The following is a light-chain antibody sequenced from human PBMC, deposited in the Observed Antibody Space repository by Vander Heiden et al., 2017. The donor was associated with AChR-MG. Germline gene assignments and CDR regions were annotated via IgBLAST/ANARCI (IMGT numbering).Light chain of an antibody. V-gene: IGKV1-27*01. CDR3: QNENSALWT. J-gene: IGKJ1*01. CDR1: EGFRNY. CDR2: DAS. Sequence: IQMTQYPSSLSASVGDRVTITCRAREGFRNYLAWYQQKPGKVPKLRIYDASTLESGVLCRFSGSASGTDFTLTISSLQPEDVATYYCQNENSALWTFGQGTKVEIK.